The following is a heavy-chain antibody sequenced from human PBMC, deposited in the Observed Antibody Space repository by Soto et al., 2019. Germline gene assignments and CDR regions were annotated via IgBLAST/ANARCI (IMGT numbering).Heavy chain of an antibody. D-gene: IGHD3-10*02. Sequence: SQTLSLTCAISGDSVSSKSATWNWIRQFPSRGFEWLGRTYYRSKWHNEYAVSVKSRITINPDTSKNQFSLQLNSVTPEDTAVYYCANMDDVWGQGTLVTVSS. V-gene: IGHV6-1*01. CDR1: GDSVSSKSAT. CDR2: TYYRSKWHN. J-gene: IGHJ4*02. CDR3: ANMDDV.